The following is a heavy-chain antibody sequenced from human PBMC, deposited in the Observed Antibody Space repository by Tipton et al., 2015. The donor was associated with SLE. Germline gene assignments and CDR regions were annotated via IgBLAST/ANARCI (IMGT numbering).Heavy chain of an antibody. V-gene: IGHV4-34*01. CDR3: ARTAAYQLLFRRWFDP. CDR1: GGSFSGYY. D-gene: IGHD2-2*01. Sequence: TLSLTCAVYGGSFSGYYWSWIRQPPGKGLECIGKINHSGSTNYNPSLKSRIIISVDTSKNHFSLKLSSVTAADTAVYYCARTAAYQLLFRRWFDPWGQGTLVTVSS. CDR2: INHSGST. J-gene: IGHJ5*02.